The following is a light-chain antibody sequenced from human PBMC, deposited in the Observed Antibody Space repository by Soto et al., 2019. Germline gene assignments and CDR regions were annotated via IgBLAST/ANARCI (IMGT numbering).Light chain of an antibody. CDR1: QSISSW. J-gene: IGKJ2*01. CDR3: QQYNSYPYT. CDR2: KAS. V-gene: IGKV1-5*03. Sequence: DIQMTQSPSTLSASVGDRVTINCRASQSISSWLAWYQQKPGKAPKLLIYKASSLESGVPSRFSGSVSGTEFTLTIISLQPDDFATYYCQQYNSYPYTFGQGTKVDIK.